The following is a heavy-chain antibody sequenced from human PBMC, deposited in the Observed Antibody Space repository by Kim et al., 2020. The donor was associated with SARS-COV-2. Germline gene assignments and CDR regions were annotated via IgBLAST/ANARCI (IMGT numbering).Heavy chain of an antibody. Sequence: NTNYAQKLQGRVTMTTDTSTSTAYMELRSLRSDDTAVYYCARTSAGTFDYWGQGTLVTVSS. V-gene: IGHV1-18*01. CDR3: ARTSAGTFDY. J-gene: IGHJ4*02. CDR2: NT.